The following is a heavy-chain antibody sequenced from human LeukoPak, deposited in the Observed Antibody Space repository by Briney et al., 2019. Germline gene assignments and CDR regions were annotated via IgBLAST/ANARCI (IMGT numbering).Heavy chain of an antibody. Sequence: SETLSLTCTVSGGSISSGDYYWSWIRQPPGKGLEWIGYIYYSGSTYYNPSLKSRVTISVDTSKNQFSLKLSSVTAADTAVYYCARVKPRVVPAATRHTENWFDPWGQGTLVTVSS. CDR2: IYYSGST. D-gene: IGHD2-2*01. CDR1: GGSISSGDYY. CDR3: ARVKPRVVPAATRHTENWFDP. J-gene: IGHJ5*02. V-gene: IGHV4-30-4*01.